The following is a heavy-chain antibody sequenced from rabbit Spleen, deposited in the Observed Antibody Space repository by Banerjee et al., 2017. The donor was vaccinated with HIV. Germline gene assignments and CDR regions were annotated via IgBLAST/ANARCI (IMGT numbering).Heavy chain of an antibody. CDR3: ARDTGTSFSTYGMDL. CDR2: IYAASSGNT. J-gene: IGHJ6*01. CDR1: GFSFNSGYD. V-gene: IGHV1S45*01. Sequence: QEQLKETGGGLVKPGASLTLTCKASGFSFNSGYDMCWVRQAPGKGLEWIACIYAASSGNTYSATWAKGRFTISKTSSTTVTLQMTSLTAADTATYFCARDTGTSFSTYGMDLWGQGTLVTVS. D-gene: IGHD8-1*01.